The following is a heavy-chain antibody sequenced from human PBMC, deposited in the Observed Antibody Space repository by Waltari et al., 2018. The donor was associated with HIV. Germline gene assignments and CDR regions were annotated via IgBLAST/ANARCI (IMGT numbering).Heavy chain of an antibody. CDR3: ARDGVAAADY. J-gene: IGHJ4*02. CDR2: ISSNGGST. CDR1: GFTFSSYA. Sequence: EVQLVESGGGLVQPGGSLRLSCAASGFTFSSYAMHWVRQAPGKGLEYVSAISSNGGSTDYANSVKGRFTISRDNSKNTLYLQMGSLRAEDMAVYYCARDGVAAADYWGQGTLVTVSS. D-gene: IGHD6-13*01. V-gene: IGHV3-64*01.